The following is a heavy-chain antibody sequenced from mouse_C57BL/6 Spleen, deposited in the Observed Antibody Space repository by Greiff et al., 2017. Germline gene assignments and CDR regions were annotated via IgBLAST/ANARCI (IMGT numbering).Heavy chain of an antibody. CDR1: GFTFSSYG. CDR3: ARHEGDWDRYFDY. CDR2: ISSGGSYT. Sequence: EVNVVESGGDLVKPGGSLKLSCAASGFTFSSYGMSWVRQTPDKRLEWVATISSGGSYTYYPDSVKGRFTISRDNAKNTLYLQMSSLKSEDTAMYYCARHEGDWDRYFDYWGQGTTLTVSS. D-gene: IGHD4-1*01. J-gene: IGHJ2*01. V-gene: IGHV5-6*01.